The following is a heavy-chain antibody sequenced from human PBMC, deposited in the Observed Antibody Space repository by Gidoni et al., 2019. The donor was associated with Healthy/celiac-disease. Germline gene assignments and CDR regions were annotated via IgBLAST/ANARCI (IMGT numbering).Heavy chain of an antibody. CDR1: GFPFSSYA. Sequence: EVQLLESGGGLVQPGGSLRLSCAASGFPFSSYAMSWVRQAPGKGLEWVSAISGSGGSTYYADSVKGRFTISRDNSKNTLYLQMNSLRAEDTAVYYCAKNTLPVYYYYMDVWGKGTTVTVSS. V-gene: IGHV3-23*01. D-gene: IGHD2-15*01. CDR2: ISGSGGST. CDR3: AKNTLPVYYYYMDV. J-gene: IGHJ6*03.